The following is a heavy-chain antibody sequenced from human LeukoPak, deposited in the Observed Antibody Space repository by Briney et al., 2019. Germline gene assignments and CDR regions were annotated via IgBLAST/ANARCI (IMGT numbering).Heavy chain of an antibody. CDR3: AKDRGRRYYNGVDY. V-gene: IGHV3-43*01. CDR1: GFTFDDYT. D-gene: IGHD3-10*01. Sequence: GGSLRLSCAASGFTFDDYTMHWVRQTPGKGLEWVSLINWDGSTYYADSVKGRFTISRDNSKNSLYLQMNSLRTEDTAFYYCAKDRGRRYYNGVDYWGQGTLVIVSS. J-gene: IGHJ4*02. CDR2: INWDGST.